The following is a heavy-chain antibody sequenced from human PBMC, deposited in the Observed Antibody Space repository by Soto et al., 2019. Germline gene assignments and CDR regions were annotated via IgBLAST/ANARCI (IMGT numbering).Heavy chain of an antibody. Sequence: ASVKVSCKASGLSFTGYGFTWVRQAPGQGLEWMGWISGYKGNTNYSQKFQGRVTMTTDTSTSTAYMELRSLSSDDTAIYYCARVSITIFGVVIPPCFDYWGQGTLVTVSS. CDR2: ISGYKGNT. CDR1: GLSFTGYG. D-gene: IGHD3-3*01. CDR3: ARVSITIFGVVIPPCFDY. J-gene: IGHJ4*02. V-gene: IGHV1-18*01.